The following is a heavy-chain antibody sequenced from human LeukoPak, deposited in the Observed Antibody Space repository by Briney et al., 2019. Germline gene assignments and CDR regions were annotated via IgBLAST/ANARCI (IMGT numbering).Heavy chain of an antibody. Sequence: GGSLRLSCAASGFTFSSYAMSWVRQAPGKGLEWVSTISGSGGSTYYADSVKGRFTISRDKSKNTLYLQMNSLRAEDTAVYYCAKGVSRNADTYFVYWGQGTLVTVSS. CDR1: GFTFSSYA. CDR3: AKGVSRNADTYFVY. D-gene: IGHD1-1*01. J-gene: IGHJ4*02. V-gene: IGHV3-23*01. CDR2: ISGSGGST.